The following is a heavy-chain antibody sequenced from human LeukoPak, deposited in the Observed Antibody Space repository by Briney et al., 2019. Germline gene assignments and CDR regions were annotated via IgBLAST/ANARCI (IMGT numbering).Heavy chain of an antibody. CDR3: ARERWLQRSIDFDY. J-gene: IGHJ4*02. Sequence: PGGSLRLSCVGSGFTFSSASWMAWARQAPGKGLEWVANIKPDGSEKYSVDSVKGRFTISRDNAKNSLYLQMNSLRAEDTAVYYCARERWLQRSIDFDYWGQGTLVTVSS. D-gene: IGHD5-24*01. CDR2: IKPDGSEK. CDR1: GFTFSSASW. V-gene: IGHV3-7*01.